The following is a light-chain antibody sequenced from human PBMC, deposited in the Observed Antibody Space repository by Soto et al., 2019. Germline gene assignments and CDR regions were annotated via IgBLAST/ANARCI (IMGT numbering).Light chain of an antibody. CDR2: GAS. CDR1: QTVSRS. J-gene: IGKJ2*01. CDR3: QQYGNSLYT. V-gene: IGKV3-20*01. Sequence: EVVLTQSPATLSVSPGERATLSCRASQTVSRSLAWYQQKPGQAPRLLIYGASTRATGIPGRFSGSGSGTDFTLTISRLEPEDFAVYYCQQYGNSLYTFGQGTKLEIK.